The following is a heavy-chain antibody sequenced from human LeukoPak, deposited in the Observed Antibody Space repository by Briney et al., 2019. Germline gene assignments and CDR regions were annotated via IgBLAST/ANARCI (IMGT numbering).Heavy chain of an antibody. V-gene: IGHV5-51*01. CDR1: GYCFTSYW. Sequence: AESLQISCKGSGYCFTSYWTGWVRQLPAKGLQWMGIIYPGDSDTRYSPSFQGHVTISADKSISTAYLQWSSLKASDTAMYYCARLGRGRDGYNYADYWGQGTLVTVSS. J-gene: IGHJ4*02. CDR2: IYPGDSDT. CDR3: ARLGRGRDGYNYADY. D-gene: IGHD5-24*01.